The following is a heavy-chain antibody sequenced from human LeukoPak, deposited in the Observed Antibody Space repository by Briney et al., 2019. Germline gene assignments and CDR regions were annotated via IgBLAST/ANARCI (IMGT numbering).Heavy chain of an antibody. CDR3: ARVHGEVSDEIFHYFDY. Sequence: GGSLRLSCAASGFSVSGSYMSWVRQAPGKGLEWVSVIYSRGSTYYADSVKGRCTISRDVSKNTASLQLDNLTTEDTAVYYCARVHGEVSDEIFHYFDYWGQGTPATVSS. D-gene: IGHD3-10*01. CDR1: GFSVSGSY. J-gene: IGHJ4*02. CDR2: IYSRGST. V-gene: IGHV3-53*01.